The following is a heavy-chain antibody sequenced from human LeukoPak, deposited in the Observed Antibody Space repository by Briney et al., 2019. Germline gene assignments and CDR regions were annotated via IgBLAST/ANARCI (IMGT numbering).Heavy chain of an antibody. CDR3: AKDITESGSYDFDY. Sequence: GGSLRLSCAASGFTFSSYGMHWVRQAPGKGLEWVAFIRYDGSNKYYADSVKGRFTISRDNSKNTLYLQMDSLRAEDTAVYYCAKDITESGSYDFDYWGQGILVTVSS. CDR1: GFTFSSYG. D-gene: IGHD1-26*01. CDR2: IRYDGSNK. V-gene: IGHV3-30*02. J-gene: IGHJ4*02.